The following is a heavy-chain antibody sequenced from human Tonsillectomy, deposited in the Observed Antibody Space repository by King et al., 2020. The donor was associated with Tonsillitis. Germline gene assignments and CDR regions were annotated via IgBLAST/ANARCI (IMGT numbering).Heavy chain of an antibody. CDR3: ARAGYYDSSGYYYFALDI. CDR2: IHYSGST. Sequence: QLQESGPGLVKPSETLSLTCTVSGGSISCYHWSWIRQPPGKGLDWIGYIHYSGSTNYNPSPKSRVTISVDTSKNQFSLKLTSVTAADTAVYYCARAGYYDSSGYYYFALDIWGQGTMGTVSS. V-gene: IGHV4-59*01. D-gene: IGHD3-22*01. J-gene: IGHJ3*02. CDR1: GGSISCYH.